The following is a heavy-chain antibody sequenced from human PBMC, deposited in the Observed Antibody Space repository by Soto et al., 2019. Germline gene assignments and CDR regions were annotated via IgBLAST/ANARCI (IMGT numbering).Heavy chain of an antibody. CDR3: AKSAIFGVVIPPNWFDP. V-gene: IGHV3-23*01. D-gene: IGHD3-3*01. CDR2: ISGSGGST. J-gene: IGHJ5*02. CDR1: GFTFSSYA. Sequence: QPGGSLRLSCAASGFTFSSYAMSWVRQAPGKGLEWVSAISGSGGSTYYADSVKGRFTISRDNSKNTLYLQMNSLRAEDTAVYYCAKSAIFGVVIPPNWFDPWGQGTLVTVS.